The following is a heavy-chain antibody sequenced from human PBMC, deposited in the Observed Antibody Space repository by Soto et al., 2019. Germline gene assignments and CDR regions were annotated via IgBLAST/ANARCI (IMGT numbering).Heavy chain of an antibody. Sequence: QVHLVXSGAXXXXPGASVKVSCKGSGYGFTTYGITWVRQAPGQGLEWMAWISAHNGNTNYAQKLQGRVTVTRDTSTSTAYMELRSLRSDDTAVYYCARGRYGDYWGQGALVTVSS. CDR3: ARGRYGDY. CDR2: ISAHNGNT. J-gene: IGHJ4*02. D-gene: IGHD1-1*01. CDR1: GYGFTTYG. V-gene: IGHV1-18*01.